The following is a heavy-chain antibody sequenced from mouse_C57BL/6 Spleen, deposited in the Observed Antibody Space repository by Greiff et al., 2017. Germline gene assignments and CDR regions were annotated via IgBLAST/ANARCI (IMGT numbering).Heavy chain of an antibody. CDR2: IYPGSGSP. Sequence: VQLQQPGAELVKPGASVKMSCKASGYTFTSYWITWVKQRPGQGLEWIGDIYPGSGSPNYNEKFKSKATLTVDTSYSTAYMQLSSLTSEDSAVYYGARWGYDYGDAPFAVWGQGTLVTVSA. CDR1: GYTFTSYW. V-gene: IGHV1-55*01. CDR3: ARWGYDYGDAPFAV. J-gene: IGHJ3*01. D-gene: IGHD2-4*01.